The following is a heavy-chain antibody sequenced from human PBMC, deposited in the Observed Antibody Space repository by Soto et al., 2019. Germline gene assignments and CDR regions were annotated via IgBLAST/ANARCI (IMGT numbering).Heavy chain of an antibody. CDR1: GFTFSSYS. J-gene: IGHJ4*02. Sequence: GGSLRLSCAASGFTFSSYSMNWARQAPGKGLEWVSSISSSSSYIYYADSVKGRFTISRDNAKNSLYLQMNSLRAEDTAVYYCVSGFGSSGRDYWGQGTLVTVSS. CDR2: ISSSSSYI. V-gene: IGHV3-21*01. D-gene: IGHD3-22*01. CDR3: VSGFGSSGRDY.